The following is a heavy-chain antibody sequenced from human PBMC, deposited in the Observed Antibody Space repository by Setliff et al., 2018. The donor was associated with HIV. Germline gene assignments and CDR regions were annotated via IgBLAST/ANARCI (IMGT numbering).Heavy chain of an antibody. V-gene: IGHV4-38-2*02. CDR1: GYSISSGFY. CDR2: IYHSGST. Sequence: PSETLSLTCAVSGYSISSGFYWGWIRQPPGKGLEWIGSIYHSGSTYYNPSLRSRVTISVDTSKNQFSLKLSSVTAADTAVYYCARDAPTVYANGWFGPWGQGTLVTAPQ. D-gene: IGHD2-8*01. J-gene: IGHJ5*02. CDR3: ARDAPTVYANGWFGP.